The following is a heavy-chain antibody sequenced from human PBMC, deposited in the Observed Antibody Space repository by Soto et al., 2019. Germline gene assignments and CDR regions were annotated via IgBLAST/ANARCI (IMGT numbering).Heavy chain of an antibody. CDR1: GGTISDST. D-gene: IGHD2-2*01. V-gene: IGHV1-69*02. J-gene: IGHJ3*02. Sequence: SVKVSCKASGGTISDSTISWVLQAPGHGLEWMGRIIPIPGLANYAVKFQARVTMTADKSTSTAYMELSSLRSEDTAVYYCARGGEDQPLYAFDIWGQGTMVTVSS. CDR3: ARGGEDQPLYAFDI. CDR2: IIPIPGLA.